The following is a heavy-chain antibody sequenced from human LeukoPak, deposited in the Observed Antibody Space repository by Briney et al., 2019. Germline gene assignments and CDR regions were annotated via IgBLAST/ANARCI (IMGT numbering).Heavy chain of an antibody. V-gene: IGHV1-2*02. CDR2: INPNSGGT. Sequence: ASVKVSCKASGYTFTDYYMHWVRQAPGQGLEWMGWINPNSGGTKYAQKFQGRVTMTRDTSISTAYMELSRLRSDDTAVYYCARAVAAARPSFDYWGQGTLVTVSS. J-gene: IGHJ4*02. CDR3: ARAVAAARPSFDY. CDR1: GYTFTDYY. D-gene: IGHD6-6*01.